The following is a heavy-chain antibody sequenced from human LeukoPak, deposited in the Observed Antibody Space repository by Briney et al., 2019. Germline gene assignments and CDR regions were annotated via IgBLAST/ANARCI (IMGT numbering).Heavy chain of an antibody. CDR1: GGSISSGDYY. CDR2: INHSGST. J-gene: IGHJ6*02. V-gene: IGHV4-30-4*08. CDR3: ARRYYDFWSGYSASLYYYYGMDV. Sequence: SQTLSLTCTVSGGSISSGDYYWSWIRQPPGKGLEWIGEINHSGSTNYNPSLKSRVTISVDTSKNQFSLKLSSVTAADTAVYYCARRYYDFWSGYSASLYYYYGMDVWGQGTTVTVSS. D-gene: IGHD3-3*01.